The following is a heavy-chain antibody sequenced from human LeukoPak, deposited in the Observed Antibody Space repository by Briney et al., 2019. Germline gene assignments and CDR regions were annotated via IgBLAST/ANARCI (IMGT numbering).Heavy chain of an antibody. CDR3: ARGRGTTSSNFDY. J-gene: IGHJ4*02. V-gene: IGHV1-2*02. Sequence: ASVKVSCKASGYTFTGYYMHWVRQAPGQGLEWMGWINPNNGGTNYVQKFQGRVTMTRDTSISTAYMELSRLTSDDTAVYYCARGRGTTSSNFDYWGQGTLFTVSS. CDR1: GYTFTGYY. D-gene: IGHD2-2*01. CDR2: INPNNGGT.